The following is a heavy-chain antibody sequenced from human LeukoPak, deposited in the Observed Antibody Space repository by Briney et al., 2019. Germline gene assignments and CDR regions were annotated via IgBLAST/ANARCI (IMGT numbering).Heavy chain of an antibody. J-gene: IGHJ4*02. V-gene: IGHV1-8*01. CDR1: GYTFTSCD. Sequence: ASVNVSSKASGYTFTSCDINWVRQATGQGLEWMGWMNPNSGNTGYAQKFQGRVTMTRNTSISTAYMELSSLKSEDTAVYYCARELLTTVNTGENDYWGQGTLVTVSS. CDR3: ARELLTTVNTGENDY. CDR2: MNPNSGNT. D-gene: IGHD4-17*01.